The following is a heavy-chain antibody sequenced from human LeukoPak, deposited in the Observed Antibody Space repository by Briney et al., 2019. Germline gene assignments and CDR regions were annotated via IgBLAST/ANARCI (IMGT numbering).Heavy chain of an antibody. V-gene: IGHV3-53*01. CDR1: GFTFSSYA. Sequence: GGSLRLSCAASGFTFSSYAMSWVRQAPGKGLEWVSVIYSGGSTYYADSVKGRFTISRDNSKNTLYLQMNSLRAEDTAVYYCARDLRGAFDIWGQGTMVTVSS. CDR2: IYSGGST. J-gene: IGHJ3*02. CDR3: ARDLRGAFDI. D-gene: IGHD3-16*01.